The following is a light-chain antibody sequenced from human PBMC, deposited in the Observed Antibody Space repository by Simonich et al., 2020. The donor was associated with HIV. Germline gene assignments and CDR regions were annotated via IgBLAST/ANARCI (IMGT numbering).Light chain of an antibody. V-gene: IGKV4-1*01. Sequence: DIVMTQSPASLAVSLGERATINCKSSQSVLYSSNNKNYLAWYQQKPGKPPKLLIYWASTRESGVPDRFSCSGSGTDFTLTINSMQSEDVAVYYCQQYYSTPPTFGGGTKVEIK. J-gene: IGKJ4*01. CDR3: QQYYSTPPT. CDR1: QSVLYSSNNKNY. CDR2: WAS.